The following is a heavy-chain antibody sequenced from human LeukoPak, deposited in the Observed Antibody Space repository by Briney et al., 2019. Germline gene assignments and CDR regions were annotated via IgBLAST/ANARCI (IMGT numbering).Heavy chain of an antibody. J-gene: IGHJ4*02. V-gene: IGHV3-23*01. CDR3: AKGSTSTVTPTDY. D-gene: IGHD4-17*01. CDR1: GFTFSSYA. Sequence: RGSLRLSSAASGFTFSSYAMSCARQAPGKGPEWVSAISGSGGSTYYADSVKGRFTISRDNSKNTLYLQMNSLRAEDTAVYYCAKGSTSTVTPTDYWGQGTLVTVSS. CDR2: ISGSGGST.